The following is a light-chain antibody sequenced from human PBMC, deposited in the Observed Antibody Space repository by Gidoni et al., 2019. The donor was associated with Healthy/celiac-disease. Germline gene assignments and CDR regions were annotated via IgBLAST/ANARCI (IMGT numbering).Light chain of an antibody. CDR2: AAS. V-gene: IGKV1-8*01. Sequence: AIRMTQSPSSFSASTGDRVTITCRASQGICRYLSWYQQKPVKAPKLLIYAASTLQSGVPSRFSGSGSGTDFTLTISCLQSEDFATYYCQQYYSYPWTFGQGTKVEIK. CDR1: QGICRY. J-gene: IGKJ1*01. CDR3: QQYYSYPWT.